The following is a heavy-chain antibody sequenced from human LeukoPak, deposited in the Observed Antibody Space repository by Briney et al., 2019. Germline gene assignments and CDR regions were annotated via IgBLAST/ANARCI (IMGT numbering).Heavy chain of an antibody. J-gene: IGHJ3*02. V-gene: IGHV1-18*01. CDR3: ARDDRRIVVITMSDAFDI. Sequence: ASVKVSCKASGYTFTSYGISWVRQAPGQGLEWMGWISAYNGNTDYAQKLQGRVTMTTDTSTSTAYMELRSLRSDDTAVYYCARDDRRIVVITMSDAFDIWGQGTMVTVSS. CDR1: GYTFTSYG. D-gene: IGHD3-22*01. CDR2: ISAYNGNT.